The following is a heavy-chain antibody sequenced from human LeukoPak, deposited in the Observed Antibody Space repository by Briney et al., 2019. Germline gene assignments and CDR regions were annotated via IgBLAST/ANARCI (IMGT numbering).Heavy chain of an antibody. J-gene: IGHJ4*02. D-gene: IGHD6-19*01. CDR2: INPNSGGT. Sequence: ASVKVSCKASGYTYTAYYLHWVRQAPGQGLEWMGWINPNSGGTHYAQKFQGRVTMTRDTSISTVYMELSSLRSDDTAVYYCARVSAGYTSGWHFDYWGQGTLVTLSS. CDR3: ARVSAGYTSGWHFDY. CDR1: GYTYTAYY. V-gene: IGHV1-2*02.